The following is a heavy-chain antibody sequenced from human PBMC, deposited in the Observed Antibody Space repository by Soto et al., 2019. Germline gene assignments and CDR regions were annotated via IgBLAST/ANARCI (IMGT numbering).Heavy chain of an antibody. V-gene: IGHV3-33*06. CDR3: AKDRCTKVLCSANNNAFDF. D-gene: IGHD2-8*01. Sequence: GGSLRLSCAASGFTFSSYGMHWVRQAPGKGLEWVAVIWYDGSNKYYADSVKGRFTISRDNSKNTLYLQMNSLRAEDTAVYYSAKDRCTKVLCSANNNAFDFWGQGTMVTVS. CDR1: GFTFSSYG. J-gene: IGHJ3*01. CDR2: IWYDGSNK.